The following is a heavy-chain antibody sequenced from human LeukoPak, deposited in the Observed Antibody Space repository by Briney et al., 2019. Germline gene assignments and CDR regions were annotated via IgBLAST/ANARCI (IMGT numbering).Heavy chain of an antibody. V-gene: IGHV3-33*08. Sequence: GSLRLSCAASGFTFSSYSMNWVRQAPGKGLEWVAVIWCDGSNKYYADSVKGRFTISRDNSKNTLYLQMNSLRAEDTAVYYCARDPEEYSGWSHNPQYYFDYWGQGTLVTVSS. CDR2: IWCDGSNK. CDR1: GFTFSSYS. CDR3: ARDPEEYSGWSHNPQYYFDY. D-gene: IGHD6-19*01. J-gene: IGHJ4*02.